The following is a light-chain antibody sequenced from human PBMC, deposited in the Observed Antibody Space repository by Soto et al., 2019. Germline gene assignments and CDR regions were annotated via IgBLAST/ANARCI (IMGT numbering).Light chain of an antibody. Sequence: QSALTQPASVSGSPGQSITISCTGTRSDVGGYDYVSWYQQHPGKVPKLMIYEVFRRPSGISDRFSGSKSGNTASLTISGLQAEDEAYYYCCSYTTASTFVFGGGTKLTVL. J-gene: IGLJ2*01. CDR2: EVF. V-gene: IGLV2-14*03. CDR3: CSYTTASTFV. CDR1: RSDVGGYDY.